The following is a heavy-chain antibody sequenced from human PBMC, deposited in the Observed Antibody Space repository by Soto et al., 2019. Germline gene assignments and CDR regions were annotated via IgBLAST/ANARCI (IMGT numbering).Heavy chain of an antibody. J-gene: IGHJ6*02. D-gene: IGHD3-10*01. CDR3: ARHLWFGELLYPSFYYGMDV. CDR1: GGTFSSYA. CDR2: IIPIFGTA. V-gene: IGHV1-69*13. Sequence: SVKVSCKASGGTFSSYATSWVRQAPGQGLEWMGGIIPIFGTANYAQKFQGRVTITADESTSTAYMELSSLRSEDTAVYYCARHLWFGELLYPSFYYGMDVWGQGTTVTVSS.